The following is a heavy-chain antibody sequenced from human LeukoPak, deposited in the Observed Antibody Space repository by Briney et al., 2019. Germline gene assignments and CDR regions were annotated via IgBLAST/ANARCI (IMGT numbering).Heavy chain of an antibody. D-gene: IGHD3-10*01. CDR3: AREGEWFGEGGFDY. CDR2: IYYSGTT. Sequence: SETLSLTCNISDGSISSYYWSWIRQPPGKGLEWIGYIYYSGTTNYNPSLRSRVTVSIDTSKNQFSLRLTSVTAADTAVYYCAREGEWFGEGGFDYWGQGTLVTVSS. V-gene: IGHV4-59*01. J-gene: IGHJ4*02. CDR1: DGSISSYY.